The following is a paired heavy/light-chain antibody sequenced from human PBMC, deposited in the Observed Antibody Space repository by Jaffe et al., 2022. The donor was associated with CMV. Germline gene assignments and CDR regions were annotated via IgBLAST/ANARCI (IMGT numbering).Light chain of an antibody. CDR1: QSVSNY. J-gene: IGKJ2*01. CDR2: GTS. Sequence: EVVLTQSPGILSLSPGERATLSCRASQSVSNYLAWYQQKPGQAPRLLIFGTSSRATAVSDRFSVSGSGTDFTLTISRLEPEDFAIYYCQQYGRSPYTFGQGTKLEI. V-gene: IGKV3-20*01. CDR3: QQYGRSPYT.
Heavy chain of an antibody. V-gene: IGHV3-48*03. Sequence: EVQLVESGGGLVQPGGSLRLSCSASGFTFSNYEMVWVRQAPGKGLEWVSYMNSGGDLRYSADSVKGRFAISRDNGKNSLYLQMNSLRVDDTAVYYCARPMNAGPFDLWGQGTLVTVSS. CDR1: GFTFSNYE. CDR2: MNSGGDLR. D-gene: IGHD2-8*01. CDR3: ARPMNAGPFDL. J-gene: IGHJ4*02.